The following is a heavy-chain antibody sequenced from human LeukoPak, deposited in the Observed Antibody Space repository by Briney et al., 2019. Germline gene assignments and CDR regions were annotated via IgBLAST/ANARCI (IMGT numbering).Heavy chain of an antibody. Sequence: ASVKVSCKASGYTFTSYYMHWVRQAPGQGLEWMGIINPSGGSTSYAQKFQGRVTMTRDTSTSTVCMELSSLRSEDTAVYYCARLSFRYCSSTSCPPDYWGQGTLVTVSS. CDR3: ARLSFRYCSSTSCPPDY. J-gene: IGHJ4*02. D-gene: IGHD2-2*01. CDR2: INPSGGST. V-gene: IGHV1-46*03. CDR1: GYTFTSYY.